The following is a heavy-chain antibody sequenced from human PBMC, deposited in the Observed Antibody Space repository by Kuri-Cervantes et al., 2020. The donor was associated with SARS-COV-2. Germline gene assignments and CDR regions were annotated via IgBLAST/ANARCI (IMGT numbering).Heavy chain of an antibody. V-gene: IGHV4-59*01. CDR2: LYYSGST. D-gene: IGHD1-26*01. Sequence: SETLSLTCTVSGGSISTYYWSWIRQPPGKGLEWIGYLYYSGSTNYNPSLKSRATISLDTSKNQFSLKLSSVTAADTAVYYCATGSYYVAYDYWGQGTLVTVSS. CDR3: ATGSYYVAYDY. J-gene: IGHJ4*02. CDR1: GGSISTYY.